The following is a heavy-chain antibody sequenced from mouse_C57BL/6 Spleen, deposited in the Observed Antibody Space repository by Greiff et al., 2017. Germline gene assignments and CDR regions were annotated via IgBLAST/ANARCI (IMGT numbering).Heavy chain of an antibody. CDR2: ISSGGDYI. D-gene: IGHD1-1*01. CDR3: TRDDNYGAMDY. CDR1: GFTFSSYA. V-gene: IGHV5-9-1*02. Sequence: EVHLVESGEGLVKPGGSLKLSCAASGFTFSSYAMSWVRQTPEKRLEWVAYISSGGDYIYYADTVKGRFTISRDNARNTLYLQMSSLKSEDTAMYYCTRDDNYGAMDYWGQGTSVTVSS. J-gene: IGHJ4*01.